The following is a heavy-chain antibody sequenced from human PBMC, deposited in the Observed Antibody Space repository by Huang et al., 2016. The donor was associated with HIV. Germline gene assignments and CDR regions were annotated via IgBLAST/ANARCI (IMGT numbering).Heavy chain of an antibody. CDR2: VNDSGAP. J-gene: IGHJ6*02. CDR1: GGSFTGNY. CDR3: ARQWTILEWLLGLDV. V-gene: IGHV4-34*02. Sequence: QMQLQQRGAGLLKPSETLSLTCGVSGGSFTGNYLTWIRQAPGKGLEWIGEVNDSGAPNYNPYLNGRITISLDKSNRELSLNLRSVTAADTAVYYCARQWTILEWLLGLDVWGQGTTVIVSS. D-gene: IGHD3-3*01.